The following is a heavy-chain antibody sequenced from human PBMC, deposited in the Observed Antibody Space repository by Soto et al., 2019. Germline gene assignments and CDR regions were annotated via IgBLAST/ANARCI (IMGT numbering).Heavy chain of an antibody. J-gene: IGHJ4*02. D-gene: IGHD2-8*01. Sequence: ASVKVSCKASGYTFTSYGISWVRQAPGQGLEWMGWISAYNGNTNYAQKLQGRVTMTTDTSTSTAYMELSSLRSDDTAVYYCARRYCTTGVCFGGSHFDYWGQGTLVTVSS. CDR2: ISAYNGNT. V-gene: IGHV1-18*01. CDR3: ARRYCTTGVCFGGSHFDY. CDR1: GYTFTSYG.